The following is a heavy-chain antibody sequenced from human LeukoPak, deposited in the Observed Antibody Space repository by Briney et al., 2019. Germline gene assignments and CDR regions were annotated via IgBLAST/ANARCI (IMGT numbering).Heavy chain of an antibody. V-gene: IGHV1-3*01. D-gene: IGHD1-26*01. J-gene: IGHJ4*02. CDR1: GYTFTSYA. CDR2: INAGNGNT. CDR3: ARGSLVGAKNY. Sequence: ASVTVSCTASGYTFTSYAMHWVRQAPGQRLEWMGWINAGNGNTKYSQKFQGRVTITRDTSASTAYMELSSLRSEDTAVYYCARGSLVGAKNYWGQGTLVTVSS.